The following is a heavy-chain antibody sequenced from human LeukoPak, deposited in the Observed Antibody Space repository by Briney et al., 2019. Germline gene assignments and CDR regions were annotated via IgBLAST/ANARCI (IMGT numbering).Heavy chain of an antibody. CDR2: INPNSGGK. Sequence: ASVKVSCKASGYTFTGYYMHWVRQAPGQGLEWMGRINPNSGGKNYAQKFQRRVTMTSNTSISTALLVQSMLRYDDTAVYYCASGYSGYDNWFDPWGQGTLVTVSS. CDR3: ASGYSGYDNWFDP. D-gene: IGHD5-12*01. CDR1: GYTFTGYY. V-gene: IGHV1-2*06. J-gene: IGHJ5*02.